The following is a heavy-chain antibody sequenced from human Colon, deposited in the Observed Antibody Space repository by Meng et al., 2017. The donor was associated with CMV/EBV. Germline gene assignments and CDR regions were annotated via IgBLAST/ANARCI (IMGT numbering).Heavy chain of an antibody. D-gene: IGHD3-10*01. CDR3: VRDLYGSGSYAIVY. J-gene: IGHJ4*02. V-gene: IGHV4-38-2*02. CDR2: IYHSGST. Sequence: SETLSLTCSVSGNSISSSYYWGWVRQPPGKGLEWIASIYHSGSTYYNPSLTSRVSISVDKAKNQFSLRLSSVTAADTAMYYCVRDLYGSGSYAIVYWGQGTLVTVSS. CDR1: GNSISSSYY.